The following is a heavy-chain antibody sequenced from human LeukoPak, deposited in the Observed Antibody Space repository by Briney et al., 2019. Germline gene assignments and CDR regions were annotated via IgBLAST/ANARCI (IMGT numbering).Heavy chain of an antibody. D-gene: IGHD5-18*01. Sequence: GGSLRLSCAASGFIFSGYNMNWVRQAPGKGLEWVSSISSSSSYTYYADSVKGRFTISRDNSKNTLSLQVSSLRTEDTAVYYCAKDRYSYAFEYSDSWGQGTLVTVSS. V-gene: IGHV3-21*01. CDR2: ISSSSSYT. CDR3: AKDRYSYAFEYSDS. J-gene: IGHJ4*02. CDR1: GFIFSGYN.